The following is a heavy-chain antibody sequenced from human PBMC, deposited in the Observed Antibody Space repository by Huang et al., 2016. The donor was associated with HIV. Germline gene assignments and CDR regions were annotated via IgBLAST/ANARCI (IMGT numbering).Heavy chain of an antibody. CDR3: AAGYDTYYDI. V-gene: IGHV1-24*01. J-gene: IGHJ3*02. CDR2: FAPEHGET. Sequence: QVQLVQSGAEVKKPGASVKVSCKVSGYTLTELSINWVRQAPGKGIEWMGGFAPEHGETIYAQNCQGRVTMTEDTSTDTAYMELHSLRPEDTAVYYCAAGYDTYYDIWGQGTMVIASS. D-gene: IGHD2-21*01. CDR1: GYTLTELS.